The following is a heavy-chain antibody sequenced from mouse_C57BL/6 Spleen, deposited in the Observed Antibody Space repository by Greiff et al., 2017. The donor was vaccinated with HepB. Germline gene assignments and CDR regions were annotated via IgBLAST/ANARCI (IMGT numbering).Heavy chain of an antibody. J-gene: IGHJ1*03. V-gene: IGHV1-55*01. CDR3: ARGTTVVAHWYFDV. Sequence: VQLKQPGAELVKPGASVKMSCKASGYTFTSYWITWVKQRPGQGLEWIGDIYPGSGSTNYNEKFKSKATLTVDTSSSTAYMQLSSLTSEDSAVYYCARGTTVVAHWYFDVWGTGTTVTVSS. CDR1: GYTFTSYW. CDR2: IYPGSGST. D-gene: IGHD1-1*01.